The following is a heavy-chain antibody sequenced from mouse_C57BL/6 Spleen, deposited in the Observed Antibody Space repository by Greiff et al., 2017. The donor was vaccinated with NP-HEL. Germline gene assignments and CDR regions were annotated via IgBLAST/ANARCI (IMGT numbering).Heavy chain of an antibody. CDR3: ARDDYDRTWFAY. V-gene: IGHV1-19*01. CDR1: GYTFTDYY. D-gene: IGHD2-4*01. CDR2: INPYNGGT. Sequence: VQLKQSGPVLVKPGASVKMSCKASGYTFTDYYMNWVKQSHGKSLEWIGVINPYNGGTSYNQKFKGKATLTVDKSSSTAYMELNSLTSEDSAVYYCARDDYDRTWFAYWGQGTLVTVSA. J-gene: IGHJ3*01.